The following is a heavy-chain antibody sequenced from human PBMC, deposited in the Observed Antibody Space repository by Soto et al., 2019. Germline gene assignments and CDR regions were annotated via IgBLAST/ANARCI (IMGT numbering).Heavy chain of an antibody. Sequence: SLKGSCKASGYTFTSYYMSLVRQAPGQGLEWLGIINPSGGYTTYAQRFLGRVTMTSDTSTSTVHMELGSLTSEDTAVYYCARGGCSTGYFCFDYWGQGALVTVSS. V-gene: IGHV1-46*03. D-gene: IGHD3-22*01. CDR2: INPSGGYT. J-gene: IGHJ4*02. CDR1: GYTFTSYY. CDR3: ARGGCSTGYFCFDY.